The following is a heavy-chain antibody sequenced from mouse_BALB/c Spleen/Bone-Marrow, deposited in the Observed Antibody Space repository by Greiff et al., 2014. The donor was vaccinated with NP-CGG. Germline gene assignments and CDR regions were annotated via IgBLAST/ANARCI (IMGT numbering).Heavy chain of an antibody. CDR2: INPYNGDP. Sequence: VQLQQSGPELVKPGASVRISCKASGYSFTDYFMNWVMQNHGKSLEWIGRINPYNGDPFYNQKFKDKATLTVDRSSNTAHMELRSLASEDSGVFYCARSGIGPTMDFWGQGTSVTVSS. J-gene: IGHJ4*01. CDR3: ARSGIGPTMDF. D-gene: IGHD3-2*02. CDR1: GYSFTDYF. V-gene: IGHV1-20*02.